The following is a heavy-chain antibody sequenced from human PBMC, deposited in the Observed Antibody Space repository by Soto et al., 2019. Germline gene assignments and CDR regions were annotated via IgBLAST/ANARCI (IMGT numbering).Heavy chain of an antibody. V-gene: IGHV3-30*18. D-gene: IGHD4-17*01. CDR1: GFTFSTYG. Sequence: QVQLVESGGGVVQPGTSLRLSCAASGFTFSTYGMHWVRQAPGKGLELVAVISYDGSNKYYADSVKGRFTISRDNSKNTLYLQMDSLRAEDTAVYYCAKDHLLTTVTTVGDWGQGTLVTVSS. CDR3: AKDHLLTTVTTVGD. CDR2: ISYDGSNK. J-gene: IGHJ4*02.